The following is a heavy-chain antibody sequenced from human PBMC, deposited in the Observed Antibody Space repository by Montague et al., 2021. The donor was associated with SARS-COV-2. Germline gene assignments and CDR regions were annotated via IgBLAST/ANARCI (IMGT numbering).Heavy chain of an antibody. V-gene: IGHV4-39*01. J-gene: IGHJ5*02. D-gene: IGHD3-9*01. CDR3: ARSPTYYHILTGYSNGPNWFDP. Sequence: SETLSLTCTVSGGSVSSSSYDWGWIREPPGKGLEWIGSIYYSGSTYYSPSLKSRVTISVDTSKNQFSLKLSSVTAADTAVYYCARSPTYYHILTGYSNGPNWFDPWGQGTLVTVSS. CDR1: GGSVSSSSYD. CDR2: IYYSGST.